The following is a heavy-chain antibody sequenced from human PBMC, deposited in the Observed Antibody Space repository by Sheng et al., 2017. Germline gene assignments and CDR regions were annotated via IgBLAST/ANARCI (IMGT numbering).Heavy chain of an antibody. J-gene: IGHJ4*02. CDR2: ISYDGSNK. Sequence: ESGGGVVQPGRSLRLSCAASGFTFSSYGMHWVRQAPGKGLEWVAVISYDGSNKYYADSVKGRFTISRDNSKNTLYLQMNSLRAEDTAVYYCAKEHFDYWGQGTLVTVSS. CDR1: GFTFSSYG. CDR3: AKEHFDY. V-gene: IGHV3-30*18.